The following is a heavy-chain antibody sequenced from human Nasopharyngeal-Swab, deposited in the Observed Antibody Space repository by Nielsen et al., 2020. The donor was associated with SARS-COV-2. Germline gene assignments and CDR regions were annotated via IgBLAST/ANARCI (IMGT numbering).Heavy chain of an antibody. CDR3: ARGYFVEYYFSYMDV. Sequence: SVKVSCKASGGTFGTYALSWVRQAPGQGFEWMGGIIPIFGTPNYAQKFRGRVTMTADESTSTAYMELSSLRSEDTAVYYCARGYFVEYYFSYMDVWGKGTTVTVSS. J-gene: IGHJ6*03. D-gene: IGHD3-9*01. V-gene: IGHV1-69*13. CDR2: IIPIFGTP. CDR1: GGTFGTYA.